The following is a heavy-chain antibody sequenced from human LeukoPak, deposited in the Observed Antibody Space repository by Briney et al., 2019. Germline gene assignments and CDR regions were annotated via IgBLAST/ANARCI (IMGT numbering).Heavy chain of an antibody. CDR1: GFTFRSYE. V-gene: IGHV3-48*03. Sequence: PGGSLRLSCAASGFTFRSYEMNWGRQAPGKGLEWASYISSSGSTIYYAEFVEGRFTISRDNAKNSLYLQMNSLRAEDTAVYYCARKGGYGLDFDYWGQGTLVTVSS. D-gene: IGHD5-18*01. J-gene: IGHJ4*02. CDR3: ARKGGYGLDFDY. CDR2: ISSSGSTI.